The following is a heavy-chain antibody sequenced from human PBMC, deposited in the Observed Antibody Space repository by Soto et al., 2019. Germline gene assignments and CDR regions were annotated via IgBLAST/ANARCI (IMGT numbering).Heavy chain of an antibody. J-gene: IGHJ4*02. CDR1: GFSLSKARMG. V-gene: IGHV2-26*01. CDR2: IFWNDER. CDR3: TRALREELPISYFAS. D-gene: IGHD1-7*01. Sequence: GSGPTLVNPTETLTLTCTVSGFSLSKARMGVSWIRQPPGKALEWLAHIFWNDERSYSTSLKSRLTISKDTSKSQVVLTMTNMDPVDTGTYYCTRALREELPISYFASWGQGTLVTVSS.